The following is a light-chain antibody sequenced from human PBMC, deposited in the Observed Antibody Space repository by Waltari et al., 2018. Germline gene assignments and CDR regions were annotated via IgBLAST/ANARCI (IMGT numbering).Light chain of an antibody. CDR1: SSNIGRNT. CDR2: FNN. CDR3: ATWDDSLNGQVV. J-gene: IGLJ2*01. Sequence: QSVLTQPPSASGTPGQGVTISCSGSSSNIGRNTVSWYQQLPGTAPKLVVYFNNQRPSGVPDRCSGSKADTSASLAIGGLQSEDEAEYYCATWDDSLNGQVVFGGGTKLTVL. V-gene: IGLV1-44*01.